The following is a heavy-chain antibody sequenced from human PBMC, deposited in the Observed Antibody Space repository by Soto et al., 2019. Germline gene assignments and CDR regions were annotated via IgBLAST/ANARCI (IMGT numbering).Heavy chain of an antibody. D-gene: IGHD3-22*01. Sequence: SETLSLTCAVYGGSFSGYYWSWIRQPPGKGLEWIGEINHRGSTNYNPSLKSRVTISLDPSKNQFSLKLSFVTAADTAVYYCARGSPYYDSSGYSGDYWGQGTLVT. CDR1: GGSFSGYY. CDR3: ARGSPYYDSSGYSGDY. CDR2: INHRGST. V-gene: IGHV4-34*01. J-gene: IGHJ4*02.